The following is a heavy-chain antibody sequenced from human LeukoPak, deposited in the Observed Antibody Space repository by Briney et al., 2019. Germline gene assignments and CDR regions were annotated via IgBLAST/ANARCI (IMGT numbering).Heavy chain of an antibody. J-gene: IGHJ4*02. D-gene: IGHD3-10*01. CDR1: GGSFSGYY. V-gene: IGHV4-34*01. CDR3: ARDNYYGSGSSF. Sequence: SETLSLTCAVYGGSFSGYYWSWIRQPPGKGLEWIGEINHSGSTNYNPSLKSRVTISVDTSKNQFSLKLSSVTAADTAVYYCARDNYYGSGSSFWGQGTLVTVSS. CDR2: INHSGST.